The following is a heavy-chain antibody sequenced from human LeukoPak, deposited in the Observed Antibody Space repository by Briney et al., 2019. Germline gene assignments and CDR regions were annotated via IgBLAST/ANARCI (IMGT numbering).Heavy chain of an antibody. J-gene: IGHJ6*03. D-gene: IGHD1-1*01. V-gene: IGHV3-48*03. Sequence: GGSLRLSCAASGFTFSSYEMNWVRQAPGKGLEWVSYISSSGGTIYYADSVKGRFTISRDNAKNSLYLQMNSLRAEDTAVYYCAREGTGYYYYMDVWGKGTTVTISS. CDR1: GFTFSSYE. CDR2: ISSSGGTI. CDR3: AREGTGYYYYMDV.